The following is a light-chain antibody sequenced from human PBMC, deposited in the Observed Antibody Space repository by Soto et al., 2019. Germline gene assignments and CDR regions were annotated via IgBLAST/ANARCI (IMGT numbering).Light chain of an antibody. CDR3: QQYNNWPYT. Sequence: EIVMTQSPATLSVPSGEGATLSCRASQSVSSDLAWYQQKPGQAPRPLIYGASTSATGIPARFSGSGSGTEFTLTISSLQSEDFAVYYCQQYNNWPYTFGQGTKVENK. V-gene: IGKV3-15*01. CDR2: GAS. J-gene: IGKJ2*01. CDR1: QSVSSD.